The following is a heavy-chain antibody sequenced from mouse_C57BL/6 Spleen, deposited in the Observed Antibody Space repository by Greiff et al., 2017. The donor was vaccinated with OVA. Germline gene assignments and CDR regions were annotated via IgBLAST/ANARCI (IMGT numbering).Heavy chain of an antibody. D-gene: IGHD3-2*02. CDR2: IYPGDGDT. Sequence: QVQLQQSGAELVKPGASVKISCKASGYAFSSYWMNWVKQRPGKGLEWIGQIYPGDGDTNYNGKFKGKATLTADKSSSTAYMQLSSLTSEDSAVYFCARSDSSGYGYYFDYWGQGTTLSVSS. CDR3: ARSDSSGYGYYFDY. J-gene: IGHJ2*01. V-gene: IGHV1-80*01. CDR1: GYAFSSYW.